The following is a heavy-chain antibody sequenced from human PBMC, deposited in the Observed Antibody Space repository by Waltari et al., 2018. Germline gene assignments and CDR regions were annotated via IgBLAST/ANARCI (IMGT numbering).Heavy chain of an antibody. V-gene: IGHV4-38-2*01. CDR1: GYSISSGYY. CDR2: IYHSGST. J-gene: IGHJ6*03. D-gene: IGHD4-17*01. CDR3: ARAHGDYVHYYYYMDV. Sequence: QVQLQESGPGLVKPSETLSLTCAVSGYSISSGYYWGWIRQPPGKGLEWIGSIYHSGSTYYNPSLKSRVTISVDTSKNQFSLKLSSVTAADTAVYYCARAHGDYVHYYYYMDVWGKGTTVTVSS.